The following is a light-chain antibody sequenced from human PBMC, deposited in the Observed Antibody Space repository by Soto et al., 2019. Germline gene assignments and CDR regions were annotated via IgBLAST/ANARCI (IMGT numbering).Light chain of an antibody. CDR1: QSVSSY. V-gene: IGKV3-11*01. CDR2: DAS. Sequence: EIVLTQSPATLSLSPGERATLSCRASQSVSSYLAWYQQKPGQAPRLLIYDASNRATGIPARFSGSGSGTDFTLTLSSLGRQDFAVYYCQQRSNWLTFGGGTKVEIK. CDR3: QQRSNWLT. J-gene: IGKJ4*01.